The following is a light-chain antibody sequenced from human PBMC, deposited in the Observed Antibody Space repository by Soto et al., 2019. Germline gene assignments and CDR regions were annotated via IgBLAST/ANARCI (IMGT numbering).Light chain of an antibody. CDR2: EVT. CDR3: SSYAGINTDVV. Sequence: QSALTQPPSASGSPGQSVTISCTGTSSDVGGYGYVSWYQQHPGKAPKLMIFEVTKRASGVPNRFSGSKSGNTASLTVSGLQAEEEADDYCSSYAGINTDVVFGGGTKLTVL. J-gene: IGLJ2*01. CDR1: SSDVGGYGY. V-gene: IGLV2-8*01.